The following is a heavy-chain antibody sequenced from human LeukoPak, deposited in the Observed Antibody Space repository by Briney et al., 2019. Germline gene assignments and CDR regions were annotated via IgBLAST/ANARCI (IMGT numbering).Heavy chain of an antibody. CDR1: GYTFTGYY. J-gene: IGHJ4*02. V-gene: IGHV1-2*02. Sequence: GASVKVSCKASGYTFTGYYMHWVRQAPGQGLEWMGWINPNSGGTNYAQKFQGRVTMTRDTSISTAYMELSSLRSEDTAVYYCARGNSPSGTAAALCYWGQGTLVTVSS. D-gene: IGHD6-13*01. CDR2: INPNSGGT. CDR3: ARGNSPSGTAAALCY.